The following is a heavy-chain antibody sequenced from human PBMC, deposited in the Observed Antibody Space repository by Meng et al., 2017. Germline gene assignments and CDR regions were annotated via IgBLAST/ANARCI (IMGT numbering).Heavy chain of an antibody. J-gene: IGHJ3*02. CDR2: IYPGDSDT. D-gene: IGHD3-16*02. V-gene: IGHV5-51*01. Sequence: GESLKISCKGSGYSFTSYWIGWVRQTHGKGLEWMGIIYPGDSDTSYTPSFQGQVTISADKSISTPYLQWSSLKAPDNATYYCARRRSYVWGSYRYFAFDIWGQGTMVTVSS. CDR1: GYSFTSYW. CDR3: ARRRSYVWGSYRYFAFDI.